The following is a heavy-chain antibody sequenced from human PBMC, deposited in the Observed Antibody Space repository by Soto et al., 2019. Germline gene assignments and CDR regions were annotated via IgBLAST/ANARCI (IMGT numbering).Heavy chain of an antibody. CDR3: AHAGDYDLLSFDR. D-gene: IGHD4-17*01. J-gene: IGHJ4*02. Sequence: QITLKESGPPLVRPAQTLTLTCAFSGFSLTTTHMGVAWIRQPPGKALEWLALIYWDDDKRYSPSLKNRLAISKDTSRNRVVLTITNMNPEDTGTYFCAHAGDYDLLSFDRWGPGTLVTVSS. CDR2: IYWDDDK. V-gene: IGHV2-5*02. CDR1: GFSLTTTHMG.